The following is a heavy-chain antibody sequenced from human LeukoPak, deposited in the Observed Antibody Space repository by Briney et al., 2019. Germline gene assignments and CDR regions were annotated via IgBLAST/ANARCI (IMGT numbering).Heavy chain of an antibody. D-gene: IGHD4-17*01. CDR2: IHHSGST. Sequence: SETLSLTCAVSGGSISSGSWWGWIRQPPGKGLEWIGEIHHSGSTNYNPSLKSRATLSVDKSKNQLSLRLTSVTAADTAVYYCARGGDYRFDYWGQGALVTVSS. CDR1: GGSISSGSW. J-gene: IGHJ4*02. CDR3: ARGGDYRFDY. V-gene: IGHV4-4*02.